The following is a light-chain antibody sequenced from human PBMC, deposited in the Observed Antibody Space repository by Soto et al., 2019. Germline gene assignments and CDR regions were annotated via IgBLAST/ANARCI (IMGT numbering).Light chain of an antibody. CDR2: DAS. CDR3: QQRRNWPPEVT. V-gene: IGKV3-11*01. J-gene: IGKJ3*01. CDR1: QSVGSF. Sequence: EIVLTQSPATLSLSPGERATLSCRASQSVGSFLAWYQQKPGQAPRLLIYDASSRATGIPARFSGSGSGTDFTLTISSLEPEDFAVYYCQQRRNWPPEVTFGPGTKVDIK.